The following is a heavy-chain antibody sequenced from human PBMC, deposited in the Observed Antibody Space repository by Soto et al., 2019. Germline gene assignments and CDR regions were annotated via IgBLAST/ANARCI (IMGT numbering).Heavy chain of an antibody. CDR1: GFTFSRYA. V-gene: IGHV3-23*01. CDR3: AKTISAAGRKTYYFDY. CDR2: ISGSGGST. J-gene: IGHJ4*02. Sequence: GGPLRLSCAASGFTFSRYAMSRVRQTPGKGLEWVSAISGSGGSTYYADAVKGRFTISRDNSKNTLYLQMNSRRAEDTAVYYCAKTISAAGRKTYYFDYWGQGTLVTVSS. D-gene: IGHD6-13*01.